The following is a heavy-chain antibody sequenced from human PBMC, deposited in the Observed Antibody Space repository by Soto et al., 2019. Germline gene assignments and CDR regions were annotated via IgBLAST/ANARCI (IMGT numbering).Heavy chain of an antibody. V-gene: IGHV3-73*01. J-gene: IGHJ3*02. CDR2: IRSKANSYAT. Sequence: GGSLRLSCAASGFTFSGSAMHWVRQASGKGLEWVGRIRSKANSYATAYAASVKGRFTISRDDSKNTAYLQMNSLKTEDTAVYYCTSKIVVVVPAKDGDAFDIWGQGTMVTVSS. CDR1: GFTFSGSA. D-gene: IGHD2-2*01. CDR3: TSKIVVVVPAKDGDAFDI.